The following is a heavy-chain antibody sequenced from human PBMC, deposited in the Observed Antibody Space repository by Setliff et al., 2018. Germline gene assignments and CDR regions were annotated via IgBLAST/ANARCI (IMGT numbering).Heavy chain of an antibody. Sequence: GGSLRLSCAASAFTFNKYAVTWLRQAPGKGLEWVSSITVSGHTTYADSVEGRFSISRDNSRNTLYLQMTSLRAEDTAVYYCAKPQVELRWGFESWGQGTPVTSPQ. CDR2: ITVSGHTT. V-gene: IGHV3-23*01. CDR1: AFTFNKYA. J-gene: IGHJ4*02. CDR3: AKPQVELRWGFES. D-gene: IGHD1-7*01.